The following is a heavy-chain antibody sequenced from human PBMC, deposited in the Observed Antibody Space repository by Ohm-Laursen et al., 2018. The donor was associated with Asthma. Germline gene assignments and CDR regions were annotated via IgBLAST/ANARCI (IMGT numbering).Heavy chain of an antibody. CDR1: GFPFNTSW. D-gene: IGHD1-1*01. CDR2: IKPDGTEN. CDR3: ARGSGWNALDH. V-gene: IGHV3-7*05. Sequence: GSLRLSCTASGFPFNTSWMTWVRQVPGKGLEWVANIKPDGTENAYLDSVRGRFTISKDNAKNSLFLQMNSLRGEDTALYYCARGSGWNALDHWGQGTLVSVSS. J-gene: IGHJ4*02.